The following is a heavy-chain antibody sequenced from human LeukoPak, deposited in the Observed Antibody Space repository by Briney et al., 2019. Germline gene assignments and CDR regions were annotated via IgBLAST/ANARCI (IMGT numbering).Heavy chain of an antibody. CDR1: GFTFSSYW. V-gene: IGHV3-7*01. CDR2: IKQGGSEK. CDR3: TRDWRAQVLHPHLLDS. J-gene: IGHJ5*01. Sequence: GGSLRLSFAASGFTFSSYWRSWVRQAPGKGREGVANIKQGGSEKYYVDSVKGRFTISRDNAKNTLFLQMNSLRADGTAGYYCTRDWRAQVLHPHLLDSWGQATLVTVPS.